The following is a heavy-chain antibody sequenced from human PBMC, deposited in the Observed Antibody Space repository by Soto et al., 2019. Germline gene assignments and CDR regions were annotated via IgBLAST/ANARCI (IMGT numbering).Heavy chain of an antibody. J-gene: IGHJ6*02. D-gene: IGHD3-10*01. CDR1: GYAFTTYG. V-gene: IGHV1-18*01. Sequence: ASVNVSCNASGYAFTTYGISWVRQAPGQGLEWLGWINTHNGNTNYAQNLQGRVIMTADTSTSTAYMELRSLRSDDTAIYYCTREGSAPYYYYGMDAWGQGTTVTVSS. CDR2: INTHNGNT. CDR3: TREGSAPYYYYGMDA.